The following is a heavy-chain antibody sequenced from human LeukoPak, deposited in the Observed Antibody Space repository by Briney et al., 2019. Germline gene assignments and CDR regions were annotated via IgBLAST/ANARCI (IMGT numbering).Heavy chain of an antibody. CDR1: GFTFSNFA. J-gene: IGHJ4*02. Sequence: PGGSLRLSCAASGFTFSNFAMSWVRQAPGKGLEWVSAISGSGDTTYYADSVMGRFTISRDSSKNTLFLQMNSLRAEDAAIYYCAKDRKWLGDYFDYWGQGTLVTVSS. CDR3: AKDRKWLGDYFDY. CDR2: ISGSGDTT. V-gene: IGHV3-23*01. D-gene: IGHD6-19*01.